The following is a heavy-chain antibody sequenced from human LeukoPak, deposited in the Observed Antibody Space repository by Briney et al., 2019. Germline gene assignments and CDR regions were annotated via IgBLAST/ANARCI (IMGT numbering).Heavy chain of an antibody. D-gene: IGHD5-24*01. J-gene: IGHJ4*02. CDR1: GFTFSSYG. CDR3: AKGRQMATIMTYFDY. Sequence: GRSLSLSCAASGFTFSSYGMHWVRQAPGKGLEWVAVISYDGSNKYYADSVKGRFTISRDNSKNTLYLQMNSLRAEDTAVYYCAKGRQMATIMTYFDYWGQGTLVTVSS. CDR2: ISYDGSNK. V-gene: IGHV3-30*18.